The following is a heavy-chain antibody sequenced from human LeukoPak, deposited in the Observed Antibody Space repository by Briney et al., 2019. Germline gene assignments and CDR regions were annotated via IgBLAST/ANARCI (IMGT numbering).Heavy chain of an antibody. CDR1: GFVFRAHG. CDR3: ARDFFDFWGGSWV. Sequence: GGSLRLSCAGSGFVFRAHGINWVRQAPEKGLEWVSGISGSGGTTVYADSVRGRFTISRDNSKNTVYLQMNSLRAEDTAVYFCARDFFDFWGGSWVWGQGTLVTVSS. V-gene: IGHV3-23*01. J-gene: IGHJ4*02. D-gene: IGHD3-3*01. CDR2: ISGSGGTT.